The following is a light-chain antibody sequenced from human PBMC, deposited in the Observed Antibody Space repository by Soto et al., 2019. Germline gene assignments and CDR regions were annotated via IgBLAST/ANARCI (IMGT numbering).Light chain of an antibody. Sequence: ATQMTQSPSSLSASVGDRVTIACRASQGIRTELGWYQQKAGEAPKLLIYAASTLQSGVPPRFSGSGSGTDFTLPISSLQPEDFATYYCLQDYDYPRTFGQGTKVEMK. J-gene: IGKJ1*01. CDR2: AAS. CDR3: LQDYDYPRT. V-gene: IGKV1-6*01. CDR1: QGIRTE.